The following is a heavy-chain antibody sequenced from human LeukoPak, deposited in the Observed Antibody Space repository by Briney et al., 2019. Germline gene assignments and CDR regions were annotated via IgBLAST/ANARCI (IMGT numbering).Heavy chain of an antibody. CDR1: GYSFSDLY. V-gene: IGHV1-2*02. CDR3: AREGCSGETCYLTWFDP. D-gene: IGHD2-15*01. J-gene: IGHJ5*02. Sequence: ASLKVSCKVSGYSFSDLYIHWVRQAPGQGLEWMGWITPKSGASNYAQNFQGRVTLTTDTSISTAYMELSRLTSDDTAVYYCAREGCSGETCYLTWFDPWGQGTLVTVSS. CDR2: ITPKSGAS.